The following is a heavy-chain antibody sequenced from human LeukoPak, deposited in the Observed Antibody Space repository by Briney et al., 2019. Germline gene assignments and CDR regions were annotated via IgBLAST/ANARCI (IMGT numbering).Heavy chain of an antibody. V-gene: IGHV3-30*03. D-gene: IGHD2-15*01. J-gene: IGHJ1*01. CDR1: GFTFSDNA. Sequence: GRSLRLSCAASGFTFSDNAIHWVRQAPGKGLEWVAIISYDGSHEFYADSVKGRFTISRDNSKSTVYLQINSLRAEDTAVYYCATEGGHLTHLSFWGRGTLLTVSS. CDR3: ATEGGHLTHLSF. CDR2: ISYDGSHE.